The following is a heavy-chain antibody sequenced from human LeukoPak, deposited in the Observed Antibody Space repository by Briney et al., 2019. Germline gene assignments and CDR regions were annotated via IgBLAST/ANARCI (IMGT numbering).Heavy chain of an antibody. J-gene: IGHJ4*02. D-gene: IGHD3-10*01. V-gene: IGHV3-30-3*01. CDR3: ARDPDTMVRGVLDY. CDR1: GFTFSSYA. CDR2: ISYDGSNK. Sequence: GGSLRLSCAASGFTFSSYAMPWVRQAPGKGLEWVAVISYDGSNKYYADSVKGRFTISRDNSKNTLYLQMNSLRAEDTAVYYCARDPDTMVRGVLDYWGQGTLVTVSS.